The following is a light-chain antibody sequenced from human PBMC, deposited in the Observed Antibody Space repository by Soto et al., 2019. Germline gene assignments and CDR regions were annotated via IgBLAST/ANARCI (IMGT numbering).Light chain of an antibody. V-gene: IGLV2-14*01. CDR3: SSYTSSSTLV. CDR2: DVS. Sequence: LTQPASVSGSPGQSITISCTGTSSDVGGYNYVSWYQQHPGKAPKLMIYDVSNRPSGVFNRFSGSKSGNTASLTIFGLQAEDEADYYCSSYTSSSTLVFGTGTKVTVL. J-gene: IGLJ1*01. CDR1: SSDVGGYNY.